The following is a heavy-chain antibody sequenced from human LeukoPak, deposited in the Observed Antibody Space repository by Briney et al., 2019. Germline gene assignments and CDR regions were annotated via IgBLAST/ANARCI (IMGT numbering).Heavy chain of an antibody. J-gene: IGHJ4*02. CDR1: GFTFSSYD. CDR3: ARGSPYYGSGSPPDY. Sequence: PGGSQRLSCAASGFTFSSYDMHWVRQATGKGLEWVSAIGTAGDTYYPGSVKGRFTISRENARNSLYLQMNSLRAGDTAVYYCARGSPYYGSGSPPDYWGQGTLVPVSS. CDR2: IGTAGDT. D-gene: IGHD3-10*01. V-gene: IGHV3-13*01.